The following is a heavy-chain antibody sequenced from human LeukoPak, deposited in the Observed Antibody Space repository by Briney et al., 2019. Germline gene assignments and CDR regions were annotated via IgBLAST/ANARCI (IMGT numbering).Heavy chain of an antibody. D-gene: IGHD6-13*01. CDR2: INPNSGGT. CDR3: ARGIAAAENWFDP. J-gene: IGHJ5*02. V-gene: IGHV1-2*04. CDR1: GYTFTGYY. Sequence: ASVKVSCKASGYTFTGYYMHRVRQALGQGLEWMGWINPNSGGTNYAQKFQGWVTMTRDTSISTAYMELSRLRSDDTAVYYCARGIAAAENWFDPWGQGTLVTVSS.